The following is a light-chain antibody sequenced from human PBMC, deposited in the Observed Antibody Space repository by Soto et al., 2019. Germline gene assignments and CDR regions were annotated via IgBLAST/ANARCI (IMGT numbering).Light chain of an antibody. Sequence: SYDLTQPPSLSAAPGQTARMTCGGDNIGSKNVHWYQQKAGQAPKLVVYDDSDRPSGTPERFSGSNSGNTATLTISGVEAGDEADYYCQVYDARRDHVVFGGGTKLTVL. J-gene: IGLJ2*01. V-gene: IGLV3-21*02. CDR2: DDS. CDR3: QVYDARRDHVV. CDR1: NIGSKN.